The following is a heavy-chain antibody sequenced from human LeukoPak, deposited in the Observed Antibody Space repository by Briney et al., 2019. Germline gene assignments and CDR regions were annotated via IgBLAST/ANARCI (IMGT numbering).Heavy chain of an antibody. CDR1: GFIVSSNY. J-gene: IGHJ4*02. CDR2: IYSGGRT. CDR3: AVRERYYFDY. D-gene: IGHD3-10*01. Sequence: GGSLRLSCAASGFIVSSNYMSWVRQAPGKGLEWVSVIYSGGRTYYADSVKGRFTISRDNSKNTLYLQMNSLRAEDTAVYYCAVRERYYFDYWGQGTLVTVSS. V-gene: IGHV3-53*01.